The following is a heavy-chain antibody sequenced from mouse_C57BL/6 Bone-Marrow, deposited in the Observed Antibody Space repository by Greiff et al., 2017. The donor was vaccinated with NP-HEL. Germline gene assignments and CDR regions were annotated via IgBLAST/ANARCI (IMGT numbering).Heavy chain of an antibody. D-gene: IGHD2-10*01. J-gene: IGHJ1*03. CDR3: ARSAYYRYFDV. CDR1: GYAFTNYL. CDR2: INPGSGGT. V-gene: IGHV1-54*01. Sequence: LQESGAELVRPGTSVKVSCKASGYAFTNYLIEWVKQRPGQGLEWIGVINPGSGGTNYNEKFKGKATLTADKSSSTAYMQLSSLTSEDSAVYFCARSAYYRYFDVWGTGTTVTVSS.